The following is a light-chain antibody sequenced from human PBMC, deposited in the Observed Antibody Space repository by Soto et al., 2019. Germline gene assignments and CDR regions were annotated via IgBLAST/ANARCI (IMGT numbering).Light chain of an antibody. Sequence: QSVLTQPPSVSGAPGQRVTIYCTGTSSNIGAGYDVHWYQQLPGTAPKLLIYGNINRPSGVPDRFSASKSGTSASLAITGLQAEDEADYYCQSYDSSLSGSRVFGGGTKLTVL. CDR2: GNI. CDR3: QSYDSSLSGSRV. V-gene: IGLV1-40*01. J-gene: IGLJ3*02. CDR1: SSNIGAGYD.